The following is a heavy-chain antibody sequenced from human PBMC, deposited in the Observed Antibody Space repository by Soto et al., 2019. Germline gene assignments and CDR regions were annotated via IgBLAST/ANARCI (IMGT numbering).Heavy chain of an antibody. Sequence: ASVKVSCKASGYTFTSYGISWVRQAPGQGLEWMGWISAYNGNTNYAQKLQGRVTMTTDTSTSTAYMGLRSLRSDDTAVYYCARDLLPTYLYSYSSGRSAGQNDYWGQGTLVTVSS. CDR1: GYTFTSYG. CDR2: ISAYNGNT. J-gene: IGHJ4*02. V-gene: IGHV1-18*01. D-gene: IGHD6-19*01. CDR3: ARDLLPTYLYSYSSGRSAGQNDY.